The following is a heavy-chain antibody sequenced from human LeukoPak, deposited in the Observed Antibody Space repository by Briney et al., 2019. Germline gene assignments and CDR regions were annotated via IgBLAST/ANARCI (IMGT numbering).Heavy chain of an antibody. CDR3: ARAAVIAGGSAY. D-gene: IGHD6-13*01. Sequence: GGSLRLSCAASGFTFSSSWMHWVRQAPGKGLVWASRINSDGSSTTYADSVKGRFTISRDNAKNTLYLQMNSVRVEDTAVYYCARAAVIAGGSAYWGQGTLVTVSS. CDR2: INSDGSST. J-gene: IGHJ4*02. V-gene: IGHV3-74*01. CDR1: GFTFSSSW.